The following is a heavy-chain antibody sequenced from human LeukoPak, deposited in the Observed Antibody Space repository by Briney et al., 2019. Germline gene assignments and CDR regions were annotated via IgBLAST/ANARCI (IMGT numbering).Heavy chain of an antibody. CDR1: GYTFTSHY. D-gene: IGHD1-14*01. CDR3: VRGTGTSFGYFDY. V-gene: IGHV1-46*01. J-gene: IGHJ4*02. CDR2: INPNGGST. Sequence: ASVKVSCKASGYTFTSHYIHWVRQAPGQGLEWMGIINPNGGSTGYAQKFQGRVTLTRDTSTSTVYMELSSLRSEDTAVYYCVRGTGTSFGYFDYWRQGTLVTVSS.